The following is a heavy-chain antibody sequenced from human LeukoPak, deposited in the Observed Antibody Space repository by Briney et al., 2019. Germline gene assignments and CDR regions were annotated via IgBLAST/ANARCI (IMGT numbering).Heavy chain of an antibody. CDR2: IYYSGST. J-gene: IGHJ3*02. D-gene: IGHD6-6*01. CDR3: AREYSSSSGRRAFDI. V-gene: IGHV4-59*08. CDR1: GGSFNNYY. Sequence: SETLSLTCAVYGGSFNNYYWSWIRQPPGKGLEWIGYIYYSGSTNYNPSLKSRLTISIDTSENQFSLKLSSVTATDTAVYYCAREYSSSSGRRAFDIWGQGTMVTVSS.